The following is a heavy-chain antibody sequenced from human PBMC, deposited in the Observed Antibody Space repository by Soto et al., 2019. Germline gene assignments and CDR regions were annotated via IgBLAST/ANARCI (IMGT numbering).Heavy chain of an antibody. CDR2: IYYSGST. CDR1: GDSISSGSYY. D-gene: IGHD3-22*01. CDR3: ARVYYYDIRANWFDP. Sequence: PSETLSLTCTVSGDSISSGSYYWDWIRQPPGKGLEWIGYIYYSGSTNYNPSLKSRVTISVDTSKNQFSLKLSSVTAADMAVYYCARVYYYDIRANWFDPWGQGTLVTVSS. J-gene: IGHJ5*02. V-gene: IGHV4-61*01.